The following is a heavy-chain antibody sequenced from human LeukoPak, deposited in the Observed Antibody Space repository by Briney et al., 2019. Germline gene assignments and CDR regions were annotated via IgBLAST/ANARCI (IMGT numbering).Heavy chain of an antibody. Sequence: TGGSLRLSCAASGFTFSSYAMHWVRQAPGKGLEWVAVISYDGSNKYYADSVKGRFTISRDNSKSTLYLQMNSLRAEDTAVYYCARSGWLRLLIDYWGQGTLVTVSS. CDR2: ISYDGSNK. CDR3: ARSGWLRLLIDY. J-gene: IGHJ4*02. V-gene: IGHV3-30-3*01. D-gene: IGHD5-12*01. CDR1: GFTFSSYA.